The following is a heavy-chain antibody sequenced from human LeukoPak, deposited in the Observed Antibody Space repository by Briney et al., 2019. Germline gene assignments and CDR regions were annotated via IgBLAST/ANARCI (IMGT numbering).Heavy chain of an antibody. Sequence: SETLSLTCAVSGDSISSYYWSWIRQPPGKGLEWIGYIYYSGSTNYNPSLTSRVTMSVDTSKNQFSLKLSSVTAADTAVYYCARYSLYDYVWGSHRQTFAFDYWGQGTLVTVSS. CDR1: GDSISSYY. D-gene: IGHD3-16*02. CDR3: ARYSLYDYVWGSHRQTFAFDY. J-gene: IGHJ4*02. V-gene: IGHV4-59*01. CDR2: IYYSGST.